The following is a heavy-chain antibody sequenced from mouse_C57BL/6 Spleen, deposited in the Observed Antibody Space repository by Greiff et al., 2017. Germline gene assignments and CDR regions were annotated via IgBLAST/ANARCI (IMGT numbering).Heavy chain of an antibody. CDR1: GFSFNTYA. CDR3: VRSSSSYAMDY. D-gene: IGHD1-1*01. V-gene: IGHV10-1*01. J-gene: IGHJ4*01. CDR2: IRSKSNNYAT. Sequence: EVQLVESGGGLVQPKGSLKLSCAASGFSFNTYAMNWVRQAPGKGLEWVARIRSKSNNYATYYADSVKDRITISRDDSESMLYLQMNNLKTEDTAMYYCVRSSSSYAMDYWGQGTSVTVSS.